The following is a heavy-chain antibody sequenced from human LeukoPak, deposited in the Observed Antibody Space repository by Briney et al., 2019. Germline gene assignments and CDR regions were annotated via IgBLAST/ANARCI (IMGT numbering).Heavy chain of an antibody. J-gene: IGHJ6*02. Sequence: GGSLRLSCAASGFSFSDYAMDWVRQAPGKGLEWVSAISSNSAYIYYADSVKGRFTISRDNAKSSVSLQMNSLRDDDTVVYYCARIFRYQLVDYYALDVWGQGTTVTVSS. CDR3: ARIFRYQLVDYYALDV. D-gene: IGHD2-2*01. CDR2: ISSNSAYI. V-gene: IGHV3-21*01. CDR1: GFSFSDYA.